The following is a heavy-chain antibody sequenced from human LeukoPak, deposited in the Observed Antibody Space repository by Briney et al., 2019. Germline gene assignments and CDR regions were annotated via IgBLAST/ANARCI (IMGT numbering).Heavy chain of an antibody. D-gene: IGHD6-13*01. V-gene: IGHV3-30*04. CDR2: VSSDGSSE. CDR1: GFTFSYYA. Sequence: GGSLRLSCAASGFTFSYYAMYWVRQAPGKGLEWMAAVSSDGSSEFYVHSVRGRFTISRDNSKNTLYLQMNSLRAEDTAVYYCARDGALWQQLVRYYYYYGMDVWGQGTTVTVSS. CDR3: ARDGALWQQLVRYYYYYGMDV. J-gene: IGHJ6*02.